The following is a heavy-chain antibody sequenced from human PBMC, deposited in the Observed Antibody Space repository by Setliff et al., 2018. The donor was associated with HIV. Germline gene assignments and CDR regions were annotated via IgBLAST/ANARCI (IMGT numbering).Heavy chain of an antibody. CDR2: IHTSGST. V-gene: IGHV4-61*09. Sequence: SETLSLTCTASGGSISSGSYYWSWIRQPAGKGLEWIGHIHTSGSTKYNPSLKSRVTISADTSKNQFSLNLSSVTAAETAVYYCARVGYHYVNNGDSYYFTHWGHGTLVTVSS. J-gene: IGHJ4*01. CDR1: GGSISSGSYY. CDR3: ARVGYHYVNNGDSYYFTH. D-gene: IGHD3-10*02.